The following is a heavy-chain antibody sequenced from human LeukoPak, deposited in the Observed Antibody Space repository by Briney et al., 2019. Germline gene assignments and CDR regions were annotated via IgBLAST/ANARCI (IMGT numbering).Heavy chain of an antibody. CDR3: ARHSRAAAGSDY. CDR1: GGSISSSSYY. J-gene: IGHJ4*02. D-gene: IGHD6-13*01. Sequence: PSETLSLTCTVSGGSISSSSYYWGWIRQPPGKGLEWIGEINHSGSTNYNPSLKSRVTISVDTSKNQFSLKLSSVTAADTAVYYCARHSRAAAGSDYWGQGTLVTVSS. V-gene: IGHV4-39*01. CDR2: INHSGST.